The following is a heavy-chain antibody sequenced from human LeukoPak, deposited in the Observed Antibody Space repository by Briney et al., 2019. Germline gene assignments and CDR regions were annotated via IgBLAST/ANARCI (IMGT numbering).Heavy chain of an antibody. D-gene: IGHD3-10*01. V-gene: IGHV1-18*01. CDR1: GYTFTIYG. J-gene: IGHJ4*01. Sequence: GASVKVSCTASGYTFTIYGLSWVRQAPGQGLEWMGWISPYTHNINYAQNLQGRVTMTTDISTSTAYLEVRSLRSDDTAVYYCARDTQSSGYYVGVIGLWGHGTLVTVSS. CDR3: ARDTQSSGYYVGVIGL. CDR2: ISPYTHNI.